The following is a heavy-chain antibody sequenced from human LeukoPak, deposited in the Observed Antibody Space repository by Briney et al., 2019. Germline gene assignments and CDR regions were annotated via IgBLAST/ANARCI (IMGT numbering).Heavy chain of an antibody. CDR3: ARLVEGLLPARFDS. Sequence: SETLSVICSVSGGSISSYYWSWIRQPPGKGLEWIGYIYYSGSSNYNPSLRSRVSISMDTSKNQFSLKMNSVTAADTAVYYCARLVEGLLPARFDSWGQGALVTVSS. D-gene: IGHD2-2*01. CDR2: IYYSGSS. J-gene: IGHJ4*02. V-gene: IGHV4-59*08. CDR1: GGSISSYY.